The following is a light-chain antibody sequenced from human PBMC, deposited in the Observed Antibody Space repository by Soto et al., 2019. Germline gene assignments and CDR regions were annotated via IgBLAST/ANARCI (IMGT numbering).Light chain of an antibody. Sequence: EIVLTQSPGTLSLSPGERATLSCRASQSVSNNYLAWYQQKPGQTPRLLIYGASSRATGIPDTFSGSGSGTDFTLTISTLEPEDFAVYYCQQYGNSPFTFGPGTKVDIK. CDR3: QQYGNSPFT. V-gene: IGKV3-20*01. CDR2: GAS. CDR1: QSVSNNY. J-gene: IGKJ3*01.